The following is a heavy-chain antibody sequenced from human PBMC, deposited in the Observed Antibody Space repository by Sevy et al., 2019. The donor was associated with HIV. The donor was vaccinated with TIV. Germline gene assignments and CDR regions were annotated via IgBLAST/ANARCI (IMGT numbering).Heavy chain of an antibody. CDR3: ARFPPERAFDI. J-gene: IGHJ3*02. CDR2: ISYDARNE. CDR1: GLPFSSYA. V-gene: IGHV3-30*04. Sequence: GGSLRLSCAASGLPFSSYAMHWVRQGPGKGLEWVAVISYDARNEAYADSVKGRFTISRDNSKNTLYLQMNSLRAEDTAVYYCARFPPERAFDICGQGTMVTVSS.